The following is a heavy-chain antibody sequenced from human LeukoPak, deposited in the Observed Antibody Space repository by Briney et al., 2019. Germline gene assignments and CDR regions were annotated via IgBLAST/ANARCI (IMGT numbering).Heavy chain of an antibody. D-gene: IGHD2-15*01. Sequence: PSETLSLTCAVYGGSFSGYYWSWIRQPPGKGLEWIGNIYYSGSTYYNPSLKSRVTTSVDTSKNQFSLKLSSVTAADTAVYYCARGTRGSDSSFDFWGQGTLVTVSS. J-gene: IGHJ4*02. V-gene: IGHV4-34*01. CDR3: ARGTRGSDSSFDF. CDR2: IYYSGST. CDR1: GGSFSGYY.